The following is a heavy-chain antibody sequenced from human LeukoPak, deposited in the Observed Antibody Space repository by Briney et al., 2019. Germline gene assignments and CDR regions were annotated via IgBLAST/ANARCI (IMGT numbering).Heavy chain of an antibody. CDR1: GFTFSSYG. Sequence: PGGSLRLSCAASGFTFSSYGMHWVRQAPGKGLEWVAVIWYDGSNKYYADSVKGRFTISRDNSKNTLYLQMNSLRAEDTAVYYCVRDTLRCSTSCYWSETFDIWGQGTMVTVSS. CDR2: IWYDGSNK. J-gene: IGHJ3*02. CDR3: VRDTLRCSTSCYWSETFDI. D-gene: IGHD2-2*01. V-gene: IGHV3-33*01.